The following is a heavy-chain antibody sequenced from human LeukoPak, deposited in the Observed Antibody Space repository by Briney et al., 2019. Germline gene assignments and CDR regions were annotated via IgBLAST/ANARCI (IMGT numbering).Heavy chain of an antibody. CDR1: GYSFTSYW. D-gene: IGHD3-10*01. Sequence: GESLKISCKGSGYSFTSYWIGWVRQMPGKGLEWMGIIYPGDSDTRYSPSFQGQVTISAGKSISTAYLQWSSLKASDTAMYYCARRGLCYYGSGSYYFDYWGQGTLVTVSS. J-gene: IGHJ4*02. CDR3: ARRGLCYYGSGSYYFDY. CDR2: IYPGDSDT. V-gene: IGHV5-51*01.